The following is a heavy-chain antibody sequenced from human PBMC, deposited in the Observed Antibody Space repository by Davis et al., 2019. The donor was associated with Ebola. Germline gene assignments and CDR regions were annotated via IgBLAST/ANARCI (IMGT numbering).Heavy chain of an antibody. CDR3: AKDNRNIWSEV. D-gene: IGHD2/OR15-2a*01. J-gene: IGHJ3*01. Sequence: PGGSLRLSCSASGFIFSTYVMSWVRQAPRKGLEWVSTLCTSSDTYYADSVKGRFTISRDNSRNTLYLQMSGLRVEDTAIYYCAKDNRNIWSEVWGQGTMVTVSS. CDR1: GFIFSTYV. V-gene: IGHV3-23*01. CDR2: LCTSSDT.